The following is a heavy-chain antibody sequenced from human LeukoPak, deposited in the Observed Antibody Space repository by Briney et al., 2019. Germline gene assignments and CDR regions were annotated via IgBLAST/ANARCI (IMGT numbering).Heavy chain of an antibody. CDR1: GFTFSSYG. Sequence: GGSLRLSCAASGFTFSSYGMHWVRQAPGKGLEWVAVISYDGSNKYYADSVKGRFTISRDNSKNTLYLQMNSLRAEDTAVYYCAKDFSPDCSSTSCYRGRGYYYYYGMDVWGQGTTVTVSS. D-gene: IGHD2-2*02. CDR3: AKDFSPDCSSTSCYRGRGYYYYYGMDV. J-gene: IGHJ6*02. V-gene: IGHV3-30*18. CDR2: ISYDGSNK.